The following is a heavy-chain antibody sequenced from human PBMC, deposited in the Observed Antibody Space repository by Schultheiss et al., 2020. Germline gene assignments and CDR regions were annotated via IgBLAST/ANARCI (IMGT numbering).Heavy chain of an antibody. CDR2: IYYSGST. V-gene: IGHV4-39*02. Sequence: SETLSLTCTVSGGSISSSSYYWGWIRQPPGKGLEWIGSIYYSGSTYYNPSLKSRVTISVDTSKNQFSLKLSSVTAADTAVYYCARDPTGTTAGFDPWGQGTLVTVSS. J-gene: IGHJ5*02. CDR3: ARDPTGTTAGFDP. D-gene: IGHD1-1*01. CDR1: GGSISSSSYY.